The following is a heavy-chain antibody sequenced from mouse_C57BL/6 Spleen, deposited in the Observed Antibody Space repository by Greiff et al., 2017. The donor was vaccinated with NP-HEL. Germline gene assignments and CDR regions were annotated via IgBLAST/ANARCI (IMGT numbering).Heavy chain of an antibody. Sequence: EVQRVESGGGLVQPGGSMKLSCVASGFTFSNYWMNWVRQSPEKGLEWVAQIRLKSDNYATHYAESVKGRFTISSDDSKSSVYLQMNNLRAEDTGIYYCTGLAYWGQGTLVTVSA. CDR1: GFTFSNYW. V-gene: IGHV6-3*01. CDR2: IRLKSDNYAT. CDR3: TGLAY. J-gene: IGHJ3*01.